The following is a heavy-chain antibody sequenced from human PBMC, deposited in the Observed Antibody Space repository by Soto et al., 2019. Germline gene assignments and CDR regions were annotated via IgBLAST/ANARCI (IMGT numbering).Heavy chain of an antibody. CDR3: AKDTTGTKYYYYYMDV. Sequence: GGSLRLSCAASGFTFSSYGMHWVRQAPGKGLEWVAVISYDGSNKYYADSVKGRFTISRDNSKNTLYLQMNGLRAEDTAAYYCAKDTTGTKYYYYYMDVWGKGTTVTVSS. D-gene: IGHD1-1*01. CDR2: ISYDGSNK. CDR1: GFTFSSYG. J-gene: IGHJ6*03. V-gene: IGHV3-30*18.